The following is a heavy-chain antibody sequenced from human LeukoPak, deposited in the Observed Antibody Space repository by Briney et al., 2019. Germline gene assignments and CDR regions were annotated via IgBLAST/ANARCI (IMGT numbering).Heavy chain of an antibody. CDR1: GFTFSGYD. CDR2: IGIPGDT. Sequence: GGSLRLSCAASGFTFSGYDMHWVRQATGKGLEWVSGIGIPGDTYYPGSVKGRFTISRENAKNSFYLQMNSLRVEDTAVYYCVRAHVAAGLAFDIWGQGTMVTVSS. J-gene: IGHJ3*02. V-gene: IGHV3-13*01. CDR3: VRAHVAAGLAFDI. D-gene: IGHD6-25*01.